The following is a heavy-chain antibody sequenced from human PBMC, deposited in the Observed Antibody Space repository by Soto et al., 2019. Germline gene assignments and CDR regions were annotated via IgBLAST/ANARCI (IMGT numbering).Heavy chain of an antibody. CDR3: ARERRDGYKHYFDY. Sequence: QVQLQESGPGLVKPSETLSLMCTVSGGSISSYYWCWIRQPPGKGLEWIGYIYYSGSTNYNPSLKSRVNITVDTSKNQFSLKLSSVTAADTAVYYCARERRDGYKHYFDYWGQGTLVTVSS. J-gene: IGHJ4*02. CDR2: IYYSGST. D-gene: IGHD5-12*01. V-gene: IGHV4-59*01. CDR1: GGSISSYY.